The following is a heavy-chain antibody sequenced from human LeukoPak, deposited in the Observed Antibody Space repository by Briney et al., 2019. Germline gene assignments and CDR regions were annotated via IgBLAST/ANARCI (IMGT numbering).Heavy chain of an antibody. V-gene: IGHV1-8*02. CDR2: MNPNSGNT. CDR3: ARGLWDYYGSGSYYPGAVD. D-gene: IGHD3-10*01. J-gene: IGHJ4*02. Sequence: ASVKLSCKASGGTFGSYAISWVRQATGHGLEWRGWMNPNSGNTGYAQKFQGRVTMTRNTSISTAYMELSSLRSEDTAVYYCARGLWDYYGSGSYYPGAVDWGQGTLVTVSS. CDR1: GGTFGSYA.